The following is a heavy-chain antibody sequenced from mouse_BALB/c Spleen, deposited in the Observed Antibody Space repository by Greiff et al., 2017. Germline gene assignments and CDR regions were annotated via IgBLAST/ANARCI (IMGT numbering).Heavy chain of an antibody. CDR2: IWSGGST. V-gene: IGHV2-2*02. Sequence: QVQLQQSGPGLVQPSQSLSITCTVSGFSLTSYGVHWVRQSPGKGLEWLGVIWSGGSTDYNAAFISRLSISKDNSKSQVFFKMNSLQANDTAIYYCARKILDSSGPLYAMDYWGQGTSVTVSS. CDR3: ARKILDSSGPLYAMDY. CDR1: GFSLTSYG. D-gene: IGHD3-2*01. J-gene: IGHJ4*01.